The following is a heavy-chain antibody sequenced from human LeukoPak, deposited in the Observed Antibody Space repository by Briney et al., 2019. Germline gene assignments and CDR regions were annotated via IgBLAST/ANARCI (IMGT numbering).Heavy chain of an antibody. CDR2: IRYDGSNK. J-gene: IGHJ5*02. V-gene: IGHV3-30*02. CDR3: AKAQEVVPAANWFDP. D-gene: IGHD2-2*01. Sequence: PGGSLRLSCAASGFTFSSYGMHWVRQAPGKGLEWVAFIRYDGSNKYYADSVKGRFTISRDNSKNTLYLQMNSLRAEDTAVYYCAKAQEVVPAANWFDPWGQGTLVTVSS. CDR1: GFTFSSYG.